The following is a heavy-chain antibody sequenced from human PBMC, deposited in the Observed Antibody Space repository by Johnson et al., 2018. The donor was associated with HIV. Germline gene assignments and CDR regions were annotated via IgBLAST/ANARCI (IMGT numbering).Heavy chain of an antibody. CDR3: ARRNAGGAFDI. V-gene: IGHV3-30-3*01. J-gene: IGHJ3*02. CDR2: ISYDGSNK. CDR1: GFTFSSYA. D-gene: IGHD2-2*01. Sequence: QVQLVESGGGVVQPGRSLRLSCAASGFTFSSYAMHWVRQAPGKGLEWVAVISYDGSNKYYADSVKVRFTISRDNSKNTLYLQMNSLRAEDTAVYYCARRNAGGAFDIWDQGTMVTVSS.